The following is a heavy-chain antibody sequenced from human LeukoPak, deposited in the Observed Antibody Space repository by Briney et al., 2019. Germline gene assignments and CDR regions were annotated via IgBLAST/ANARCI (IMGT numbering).Heavy chain of an antibody. CDR3: TRAYSDSTGSTLGY. D-gene: IGHD3-22*01. V-gene: IGHV3-49*04. CDR1: GFTFGDYG. Sequence: GGSLRLSCTGSGFTFGDYGMSWVRQAPGKGLEWVSFIRKKGFGGTTEYAASVKGRFTISRDDSRSVAYLQMDSLKTEDTAMYYCTRAYSDSTGSTLGYWGQGTLVAVSS. J-gene: IGHJ4*02. CDR2: IRKKGFGGTT.